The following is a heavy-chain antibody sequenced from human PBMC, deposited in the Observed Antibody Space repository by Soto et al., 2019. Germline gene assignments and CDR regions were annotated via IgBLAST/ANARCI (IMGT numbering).Heavy chain of an antibody. Sequence: QAQLVESGGGVVQPERSLRLSCTASNFVFSVYSLHWVRQAPGKGLEWVALISYTISRDNSKNTLYLQMNSLRREDTAVYSCARDKDQYDFWGGTLDSWGQGTLVTVSS. D-gene: IGHD3-3*01. V-gene: IGHV3-30*04. CDR2: ISY. J-gene: IGHJ4*02. CDR3: ARDKDQYDFWGGTLDS. CDR1: NFVFSVYS.